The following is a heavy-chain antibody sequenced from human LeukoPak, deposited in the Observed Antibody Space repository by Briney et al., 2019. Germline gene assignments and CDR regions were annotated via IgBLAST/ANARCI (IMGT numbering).Heavy chain of an antibody. D-gene: IGHD1-26*01. CDR3: AKDRSGSYYVVFDY. CDR1: GFTFSSYA. V-gene: IGHV3-23*01. CDR2: ISGSGGST. Sequence: GGSLRLSRADSGFTFSSYAMSWVRQAPGKGLEWVSAISGSGGSTYYADSVKGRFTISRDNSKNTLYLQMNSLRAEDTAVYYCAKDRSGSYYVVFDYWGQGTLVTVSS. J-gene: IGHJ4*02.